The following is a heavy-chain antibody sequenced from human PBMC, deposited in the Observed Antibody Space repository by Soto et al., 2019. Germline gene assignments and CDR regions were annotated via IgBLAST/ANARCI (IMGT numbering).Heavy chain of an antibody. CDR3: ARYSRSYYFDY. V-gene: IGHV4-61*01. CDR1: GGSVSSGSYY. J-gene: IGHJ4*02. D-gene: IGHD6-13*01. Sequence: SETLSLTCTVSGGSVSSGSYYWSWIRQPPGKGLEWIGYIYYSGSTNYNPSLKSRVTISVDTSKNQFSLKLSSVTAADTAVYYCARYSRSYYFDYWGQGTLVTVSS. CDR2: IYYSGST.